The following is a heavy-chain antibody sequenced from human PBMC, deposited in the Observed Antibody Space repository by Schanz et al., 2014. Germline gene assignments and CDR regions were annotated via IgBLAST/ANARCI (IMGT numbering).Heavy chain of an antibody. CDR2: ISDSGDST. Sequence: VQVLETGEGLVEAGGSLRLSCAASGFTFSDYYMIWIRQAPGKGLEWVSDISDSGDSTHYADSVKGRFTISRDNAKNSLFLQMNSLSAEDTAVYYCAKVATAATYLDSWGLGTLVTVSS. CDR1: GFTFSDYY. D-gene: IGHD2-15*01. J-gene: IGHJ4*02. V-gene: IGHV3-11*01. CDR3: AKVATAATYLDS.